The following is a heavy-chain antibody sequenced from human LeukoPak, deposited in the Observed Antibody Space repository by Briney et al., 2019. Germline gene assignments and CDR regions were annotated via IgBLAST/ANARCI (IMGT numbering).Heavy chain of an antibody. CDR3: GRRRSGRNWFDP. J-gene: IGHJ5*02. CDR2: INYSGRT. D-gene: IGHD3-3*01. V-gene: IGHV4-39*01. Sequence: PSETLSLTCTVSDSISSSDYYWGWIRQPPGKGLEWIGSINYSGRTYYNPSLKSRVTVSVDASKNQFSLKLSSVTAADTAVYYCGRRRSGRNWFDPWGQGTLVTVSS. CDR1: DSISSSDYY.